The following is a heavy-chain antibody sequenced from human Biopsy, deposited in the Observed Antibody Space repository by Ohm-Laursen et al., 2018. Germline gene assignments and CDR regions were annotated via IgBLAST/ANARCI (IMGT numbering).Heavy chain of an antibody. CDR2: IRSTGGST. CDR1: GFTFSSYA. J-gene: IGHJ6*02. D-gene: IGHD3-3*01. CDR3: TKADDFWSPEGYYYYFSGMDV. Sequence: SLRLSCAAPGFTFSSYAMSWVRQAPGKGLEWVSAIRSTGGSTYYVNSVKGRFTISRDNSKNILFLQVNNLRAEDTAIYYCTKADDFWSPEGYYYYFSGMDVWGQGTTVTVSS. V-gene: IGHV3-23*01.